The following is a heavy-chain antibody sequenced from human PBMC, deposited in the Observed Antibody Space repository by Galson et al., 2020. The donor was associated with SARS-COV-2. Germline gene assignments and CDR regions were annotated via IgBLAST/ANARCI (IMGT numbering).Heavy chain of an antibody. CDR1: GFTFSSYW. V-gene: IGHV3-7*05. Sequence: TGGSLRLSCAPSGFTFSSYWMAWVRQAPGKGLEWVANIKQDGSEKYYVDSVKGRFTISRDNAKNSLYLQMNSLRAEDTAVYYCARKNGHNQRPAIFDYWGQGTLVTVSS. J-gene: IGHJ4*02. CDR3: ARKNGHNQRPAIFDY. D-gene: IGHD1-1*01. CDR2: IKQDGSEK.